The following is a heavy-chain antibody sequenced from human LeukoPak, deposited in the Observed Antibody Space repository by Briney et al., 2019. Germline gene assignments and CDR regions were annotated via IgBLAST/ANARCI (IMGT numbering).Heavy chain of an antibody. CDR2: IKQDGSEK. CDR1: GFTFSSYW. CDR3: ARLYYYDSSGSYAERYYFDY. V-gene: IGHV3-7*01. D-gene: IGHD3-22*01. Sequence: GGSLRLSCAASGFTFSSYWMSWVRQAPGKGLEWVANIKQDGSEKYYVDSVKGRFTISRDNAKNSLYLQMNSLRAEDTAVYYCARLYYYDSSGSYAERYYFDYWGQGTLVTVSS. J-gene: IGHJ4*02.